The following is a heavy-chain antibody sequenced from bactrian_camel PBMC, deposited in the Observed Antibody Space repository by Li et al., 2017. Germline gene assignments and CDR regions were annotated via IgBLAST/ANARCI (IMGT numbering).Heavy chain of an antibody. CDR3: AAGPGPICLGPDRYNY. J-gene: IGHJ4*01. D-gene: IGHD3*01. V-gene: IGHV3-3*01. CDR1: GATFSHYC. CDR2: VHTLSDAT. Sequence: QLVESGGSSVQAGGSLRLSCAVSGATFSHYCMGWFRQDPGKEREFVAAVHTLSDATYFTDSVKGRFTISTDPTKNTAYLEMRSLRPDDSGVYYCAAGPGPICLGPDRYNYWGQGTQVTVS.